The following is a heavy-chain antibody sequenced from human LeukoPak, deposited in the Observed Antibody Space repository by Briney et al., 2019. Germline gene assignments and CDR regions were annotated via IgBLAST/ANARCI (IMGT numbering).Heavy chain of an antibody. CDR1: GGSISRFH. CDR2: IYSSGSM. J-gene: IGHJ6*02. Sequence: PSDTLTLTCRLSGGSISRFHGRWLRQPPGKGLEWIREIYSSGSMRYTHTLKTRVTISVGTSKNQFSLKLSSVTAADTAVYECARETALVGMDVWGDGAT. D-gene: IGHD5-18*01. CDR3: ARETALVGMDV. V-gene: IGHV4-59*01.